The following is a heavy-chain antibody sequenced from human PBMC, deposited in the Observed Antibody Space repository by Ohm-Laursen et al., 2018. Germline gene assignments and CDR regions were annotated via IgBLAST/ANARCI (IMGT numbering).Heavy chain of an antibody. D-gene: IGHD2-8*02. CDR2: LYYSGTT. CDR3: AREYWYGAFDI. V-gene: IGHV4-28*03. J-gene: IGHJ3*02. Sequence: GTLSLTCDVSGLSISNSNWWGWIRQPPGKGLEWVGYLYYSGTTYYNPSLKSRVTMSVDTSKNQFSLKLSSVTAADTAAYYCAREYWYGAFDIWGQGTMVTVSS. CDR1: GLSISNSNW.